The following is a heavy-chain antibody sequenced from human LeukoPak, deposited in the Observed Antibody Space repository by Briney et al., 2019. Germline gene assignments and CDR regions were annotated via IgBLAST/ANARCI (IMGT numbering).Heavy chain of an antibody. CDR3: ARVHYCSGGSCPDAFDI. Sequence: SETLSFTCTVSGGSISSYYWSWIRQPPGKGLEWIGYIYYSGSTNYNPSLKSRVTISVDTSKNQFSPKLSSVTAADTAVYYCARVHYCSGGSCPDAFDIWGQGTMVTVSS. J-gene: IGHJ3*02. CDR2: IYYSGST. D-gene: IGHD2-15*01. V-gene: IGHV4-59*01. CDR1: GGSISSYY.